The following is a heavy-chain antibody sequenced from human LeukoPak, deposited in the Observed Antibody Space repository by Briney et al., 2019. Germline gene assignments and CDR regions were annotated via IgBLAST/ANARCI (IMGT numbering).Heavy chain of an antibody. CDR1: GGSISSYY. Sequence: SETLSLTCTVSGGSISSYYWSWIRQPPGKGLEWIGYIYYSGSTNYNPSLKSRVTISVDTSKNQFSLKLSSVTAADTAVYYCARDRGGYDSSGYYYGYYYYYYMDVWGKGTTVTVSS. CDR3: ARDRGGYDSSGYYYGYYYYYYMDV. D-gene: IGHD3-22*01. J-gene: IGHJ6*03. V-gene: IGHV4-59*01. CDR2: IYYSGST.